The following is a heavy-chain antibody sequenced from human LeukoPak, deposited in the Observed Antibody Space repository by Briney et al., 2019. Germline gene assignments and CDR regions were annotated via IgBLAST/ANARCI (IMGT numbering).Heavy chain of an antibody. CDR2: ISGSGGST. CDR3: AKDLSGDSPTTHY. V-gene: IGHV3-23*01. Sequence: GGSLRLSCAASGFTFSSYSLNWVRQAPGKGLEWVSAISGSGGSTYYADSVKGRFTISRDNSKNTLYLQMNSLRAEDTAVYYCAKDLSGDSPTTHYWGQGTLVTVSS. CDR1: GFTFSSYS. J-gene: IGHJ4*02. D-gene: IGHD4-17*01.